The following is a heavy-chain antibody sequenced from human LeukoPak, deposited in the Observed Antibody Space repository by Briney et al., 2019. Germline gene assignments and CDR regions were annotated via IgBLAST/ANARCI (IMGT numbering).Heavy chain of an antibody. CDR1: GFSFSSYA. V-gene: IGHV3-30*04. CDR3: AKGLQSYCSGGDCYGGYFDY. CDR2: ISHDGSNK. D-gene: IGHD2-15*01. Sequence: GGSLRLSCAASGFSFSSYAMNWVRQAPGKGLERVAIISHDGSNKYYADSVKGRFTISRDNAKTTLYLQMNSLRAEDTAVYYCAKGLQSYCSGGDCYGGYFDYWGQGTLVTVSS. J-gene: IGHJ4*02.